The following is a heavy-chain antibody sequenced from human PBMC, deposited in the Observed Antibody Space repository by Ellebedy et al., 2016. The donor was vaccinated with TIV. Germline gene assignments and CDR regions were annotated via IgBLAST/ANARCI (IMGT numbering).Heavy chain of an antibody. CDR3: AKLPYGVPYFDY. D-gene: IGHD4-17*01. CDR1: GFTSTSYE. J-gene: IGHJ4*02. CDR2: VSGHATIQ. V-gene: IGHV3-30-3*02. Sequence: PGGSPRLSCVASGFTSTSYEMHWVRQAPGKGLEWVAVVSGHATIQLYADAVKGRFTISKDTSKDTVYLQMNSLRAEDTAVYYCAKLPYGVPYFDYWGQGTLVTVSS.